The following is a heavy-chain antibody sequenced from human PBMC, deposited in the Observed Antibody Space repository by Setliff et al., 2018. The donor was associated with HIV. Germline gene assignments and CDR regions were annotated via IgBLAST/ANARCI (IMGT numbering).Heavy chain of an antibody. CDR3: ARGVATNLDP. CDR2: ISSGSRTI. V-gene: IGHV3-48*01. Sequence: GGSLRLSCAASGFTFNTYSMNWVRQAPGKGLEWVSYISSGSRTIYYADSVKGRFTISRDNAKNSLYLQMNSLRAEDTAVYYCARGVATNLDPWGQGSLVTVSS. D-gene: IGHD5-12*01. J-gene: IGHJ5*02. CDR1: GFTFNTYS.